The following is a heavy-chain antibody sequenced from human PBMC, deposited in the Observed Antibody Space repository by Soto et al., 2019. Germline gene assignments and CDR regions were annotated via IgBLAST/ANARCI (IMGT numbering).Heavy chain of an antibody. D-gene: IGHD2-8*01. J-gene: IGHJ4*02. CDR1: GYTFSSYG. CDR3: ARSALMVYAIDFDY. Sequence: QVQLVQSGAEVKKPGASVKVSCKAAGYTFSSYGSSWVRQAPGQGLEWMGWISANNGNTNFAQKVQGRVTMTTDTSTTTAYMELRSLRSDDTAVYYCARSALMVYAIDFDYWGQGTLVTVSS. V-gene: IGHV1-18*04. CDR2: ISANNGNT.